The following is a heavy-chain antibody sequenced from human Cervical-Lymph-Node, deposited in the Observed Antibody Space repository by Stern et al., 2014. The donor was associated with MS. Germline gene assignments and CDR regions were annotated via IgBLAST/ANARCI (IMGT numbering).Heavy chain of an antibody. D-gene: IGHD2-15*01. Sequence: QVQLVQSGAEVKKPGSSVKVSCKASGGTFSSYAISWVRQAPGQGLEWMGGIIPIFGTANYAQKFQGRVTITADESTSTAYMELSSLRSEDTAVYYCASPTRRGYCSGGSCYSPFDYWGQGTLVTVSS. CDR1: GGTFSSYA. CDR3: ASPTRRGYCSGGSCYSPFDY. J-gene: IGHJ4*02. CDR2: IIPIFGTA. V-gene: IGHV1-69*01.